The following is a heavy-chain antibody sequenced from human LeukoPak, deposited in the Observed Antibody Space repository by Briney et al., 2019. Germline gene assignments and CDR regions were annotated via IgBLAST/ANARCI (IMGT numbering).Heavy chain of an antibody. CDR3: ATSLSIAARPRRSDASDI. Sequence: MSSETLSLTCTVSGGSISSYYWSWIRQPAGKGLEWIGRIYTSGSTNYNPSLKSRVTMSVDTSKNQFSLKLSSVTAADTAVYYCATSLSIAARPRRSDASDIWGQGTMVTVSS. D-gene: IGHD6-6*01. V-gene: IGHV4-4*07. CDR2: IYTSGST. J-gene: IGHJ3*02. CDR1: GGSISSYY.